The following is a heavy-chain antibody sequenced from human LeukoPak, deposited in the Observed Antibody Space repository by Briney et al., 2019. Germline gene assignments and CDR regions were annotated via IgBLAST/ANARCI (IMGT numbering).Heavy chain of an antibody. CDR1: GFTFTSHW. CDR3: ARGCCSGPSCYSDTFDL. V-gene: IGHV3-7*03. CDR2: IKQDGGEK. D-gene: IGHD2-2*01. J-gene: IGHJ3*01. Sequence: GGSLRLSCAASGFTFTSHWMAWVRQAPGKGLEWVANIKQDGGEKYYVDSVKGRFTISRDNAKNSMFLQMSSLRADDTAVYYCARGCCSGPSCYSDTFDLWGQGTMVTVSS.